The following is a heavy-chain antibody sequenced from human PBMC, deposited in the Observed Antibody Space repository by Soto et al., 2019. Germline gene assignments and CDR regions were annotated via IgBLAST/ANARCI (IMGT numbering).Heavy chain of an antibody. CDR1: GFTFSSYS. CDR2: ISSSSSI. D-gene: IGHD1-26*01. Sequence: PGGSLRLSCAASGFTFSSYSMNWVRQAPGKGLEWVSYISSSSSIYYADSVKGRFTISRDNAKNSLYLQMNSLRAEDTAVYYCARDQRNRSPVFYYWGQGTLVTVSS. J-gene: IGHJ4*02. CDR3: ARDQRNRSPVFYY. V-gene: IGHV3-48*01.